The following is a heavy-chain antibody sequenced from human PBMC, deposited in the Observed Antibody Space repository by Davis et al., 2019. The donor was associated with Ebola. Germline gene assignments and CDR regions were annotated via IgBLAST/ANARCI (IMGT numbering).Heavy chain of an antibody. J-gene: IGHJ6*03. V-gene: IGHV4-34*08. Sequence: PGGSLRLSCAASGFTFSSYGMHWIRQPPGKGLEWIGEISHSGSTNYNPSLKSRVSISIDTSKNQFSLKLTSLTAADTAVYYCATRKWMRGFYQYYMDVWDKGTTVTVSS. CDR1: GFTFSSYG. D-gene: IGHD5-12*01. CDR2: ISHSGST. CDR3: ATRKWMRGFYQYYMDV.